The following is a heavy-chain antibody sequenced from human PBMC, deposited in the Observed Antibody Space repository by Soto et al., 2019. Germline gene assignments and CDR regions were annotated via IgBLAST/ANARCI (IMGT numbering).Heavy chain of an antibody. J-gene: IGHJ5*02. CDR3: ARGVYCTNGVCFRRLNWFDP. CDR2: IYYSGST. Sequence: SETLSLTCAVYGGSFSGYYWSWIRQHPGKGLEWIGYIYYSGSTYYNPSLKIRVTISVDTSKNQFSLKLSSVTAADTAVYYCARGVYCTNGVCFRRLNWFDPWGQGTLVTVSS. V-gene: IGHV4-31*11. D-gene: IGHD2-8*01. CDR1: GGSFSGYY.